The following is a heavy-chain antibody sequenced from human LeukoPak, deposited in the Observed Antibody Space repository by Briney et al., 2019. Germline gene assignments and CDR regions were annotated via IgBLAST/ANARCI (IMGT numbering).Heavy chain of an antibody. V-gene: IGHV4-30-2*01. Sequence: PSQTLSLTCAVSGGSISSGGYSWSWIRQPPGKGLEWIGYIYHSGSTYYNPSLKSRVTISVDRSKNQFSLKLSSVTAADTAVYYCARGGYDSSDNWFDPWGQGTLVTVSS. J-gene: IGHJ5*02. CDR1: GGSISSGGYS. CDR3: ARGGYDSSDNWFDP. CDR2: IYHSGST. D-gene: IGHD3-22*01.